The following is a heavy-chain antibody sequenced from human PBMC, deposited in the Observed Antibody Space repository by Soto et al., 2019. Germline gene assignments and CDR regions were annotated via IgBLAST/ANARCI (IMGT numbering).Heavy chain of an antibody. J-gene: IGHJ5*02. CDR3: ARDYYGSGSYYSWFDP. CDR1: GGTFSSYT. D-gene: IGHD3-10*01. CDR2: IIPILGIA. V-gene: IGHV1-69*04. Sequence: ASVKVSCKASGGTFSSYTISWVRQAPGQGLEWMGRIIPILGIANYAQKFQGRVTITADKSTSTAYMELSSLRSEDTAVYYCARDYYGSGSYYSWFDPWGQGIPVTVSP.